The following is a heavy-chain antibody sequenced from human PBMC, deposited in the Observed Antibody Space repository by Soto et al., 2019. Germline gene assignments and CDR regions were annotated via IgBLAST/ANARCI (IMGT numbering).Heavy chain of an antibody. Sequence: EVQLVESGGGLVKPGESLTLSCVASGFTFSNAWMSWVRQAPGKGLEWVGLIKSKVDGGTTDFAAPVKGRFSISRDDLKNTLYLQMNRLKNEETAVYYCTTIGEMGSARYFDYWGQGALVTVSA. V-gene: IGHV3-15*01. J-gene: IGHJ4*02. D-gene: IGHD6-25*01. CDR2: IKSKVDGGTT. CDR3: TTIGEMGSARYFDY. CDR1: GFTFSNAW.